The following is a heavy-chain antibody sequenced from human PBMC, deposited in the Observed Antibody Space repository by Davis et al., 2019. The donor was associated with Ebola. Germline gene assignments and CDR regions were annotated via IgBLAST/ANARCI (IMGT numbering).Heavy chain of an antibody. CDR2: ISSSSSYI. CDR3: ARGLGYDSSAQDAFDI. J-gene: IGHJ3*02. CDR1: GFTFSSYS. D-gene: IGHD3-22*01. V-gene: IGHV3-21*01. Sequence: GESLKISCAASGFTFSSYSMNWVRQAPGKGLEWVSSISSSSSYIYYADSVKGRFTISRDNAKNSLYLQMNSLRAGETAVYYCARGLGYDSSAQDAFDIWGQGTMVTVSS.